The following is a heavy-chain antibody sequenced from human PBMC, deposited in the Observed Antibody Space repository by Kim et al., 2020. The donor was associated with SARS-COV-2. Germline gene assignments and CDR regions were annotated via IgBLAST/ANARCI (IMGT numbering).Heavy chain of an antibody. CDR1: RYTLTELS. D-gene: IGHD4-17*01. J-gene: IGHJ4*02. CDR2: FDPEDGET. CDR3: ATHAPTVTTPPDY. Sequence: ASVKVSCKVSRYTLTELSMHWVRQAPGKGLEWMGGFDPEDGETIYAQKFQGRVTMTEDTSTDTAYMELSSLRSEDTAVYYCATHAPTVTTPPDYWGQGTLVTVSS. V-gene: IGHV1-24*01.